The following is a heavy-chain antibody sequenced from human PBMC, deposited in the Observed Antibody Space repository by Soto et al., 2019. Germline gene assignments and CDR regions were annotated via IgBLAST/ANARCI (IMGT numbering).Heavy chain of an antibody. CDR1: GGTFSSYA. V-gene: IGHV1-69*13. Sequence: SVKVSCKASGGTFSSYAISWVRQAPGQGLEWMGGIIPIFGTANYAQKFQGRVTITADESTSTAYMELSSLRSEDTAVYYCARDSYSGSGSYSPRLNWFDHWGQGTLVTVSS. J-gene: IGHJ5*02. D-gene: IGHD3-10*01. CDR2: IIPIFGTA. CDR3: ARDSYSGSGSYSPRLNWFDH.